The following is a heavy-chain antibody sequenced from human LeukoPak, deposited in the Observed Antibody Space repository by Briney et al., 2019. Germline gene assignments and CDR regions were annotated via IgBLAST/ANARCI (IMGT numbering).Heavy chain of an antibody. CDR1: GGSISTYY. Sequence: PSETLSLTCTVSGGSISTYYWNWIRQPPGKGLEWIGYIYHSGSTNYNPSLQSRVTISVDTSKNQFSLNLNSVTAADTAVYYCARHVDYVFNFDYWGQGTLVTVSS. CDR2: IYHSGST. CDR3: ARHVDYVFNFDY. D-gene: IGHD4-17*01. J-gene: IGHJ4*02. V-gene: IGHV4-59*01.